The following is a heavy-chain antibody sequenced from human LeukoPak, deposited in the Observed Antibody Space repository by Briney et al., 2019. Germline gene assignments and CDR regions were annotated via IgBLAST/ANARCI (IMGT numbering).Heavy chain of an antibody. CDR1: GFTFRMSG. J-gene: IGHJ4*02. CDR3: AKDHAGSGRAFEY. Sequence: GGSLRLSCATSGFTFRMSGVHWVRQAPGKGLEWVALMSSDGIKSYYADSVKGRFTVSRDTSKDIVYLQMKSLSADDTGIYYCAKDHAGSGRAFEYWGQGTLVTVSS. V-gene: IGHV3-30*04. CDR2: MSSDGIKS. D-gene: IGHD3-10*01.